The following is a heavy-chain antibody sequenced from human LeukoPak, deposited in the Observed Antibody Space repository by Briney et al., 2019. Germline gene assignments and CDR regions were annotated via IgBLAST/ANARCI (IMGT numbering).Heavy chain of an antibody. J-gene: IGHJ4*02. V-gene: IGHV1-18*01. Sequence: ASVKVSCTASGYTFTSYGISWVRQAPGQGLEWMGWISAYNGNTNYAQKLQGRVTMTRDTSTSTVYMELSSLRSEDTAVYYCARYNGDLTGGFDYWGQGTLVTVSS. CDR3: ARYNGDLTGGFDY. CDR1: GYTFTSYG. D-gene: IGHD4-17*01. CDR2: ISAYNGNT.